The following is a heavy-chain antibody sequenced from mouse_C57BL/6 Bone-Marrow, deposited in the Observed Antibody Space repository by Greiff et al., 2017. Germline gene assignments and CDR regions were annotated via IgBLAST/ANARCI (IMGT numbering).Heavy chain of an antibody. V-gene: IGHV1-80*01. CDR3: ARWPLLFSWYAMDY. CDR1: GYAFSSYW. D-gene: IGHD2-1*01. CDR2: IYPGDGDT. Sequence: VKLQQSGAELVKPGASVKISCKASGYAFSSYWMNWVKQRPGKGLEWIGQIYPGDGDTNYNGKFKGKATLTADKSSSTAYMQLSSLTSEDSAVYFCARWPLLFSWYAMDYWGQGTSVTVSS. J-gene: IGHJ4*01.